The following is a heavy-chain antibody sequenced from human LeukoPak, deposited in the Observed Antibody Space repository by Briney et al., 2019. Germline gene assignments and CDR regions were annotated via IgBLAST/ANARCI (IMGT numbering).Heavy chain of an antibody. CDR1: GFTFTRYG. CDR3: ARDRTYCSSTSCTRLGMDD. V-gene: IGHV3-33*01. Sequence: PGGSLRLSCEVSGFTFTRYGMHWVRQAPGKGLEWVAVVWHDGSDNAYADSVKGRFTISRDDTKNMLYLQMNSLRAEDTALYYCARDRTYCSSTSCTRLGMDDWGQGTTVTVSS. J-gene: IGHJ6*02. D-gene: IGHD2-2*01. CDR2: VWHDGSDN.